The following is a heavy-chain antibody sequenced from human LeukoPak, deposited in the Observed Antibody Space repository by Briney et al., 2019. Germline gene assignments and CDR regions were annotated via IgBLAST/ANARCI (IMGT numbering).Heavy chain of an antibody. CDR3: ARGIPGIAAAGPDY. Sequence: SETLSLTCTVSGYSISSGYYWGWIRQPPGKGLEWIGSIYHSGSTYYNPSLKSRVTISVDTSKNQFSLKLSSVTAADTAVYYCARGIPGIAAAGPDYWGQGTLVTVSS. J-gene: IGHJ4*02. V-gene: IGHV4-38-2*02. D-gene: IGHD6-13*01. CDR2: IYHSGST. CDR1: GYSISSGYY.